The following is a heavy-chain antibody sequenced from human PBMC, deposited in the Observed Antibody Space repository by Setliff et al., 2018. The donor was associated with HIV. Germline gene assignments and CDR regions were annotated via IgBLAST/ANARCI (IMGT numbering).Heavy chain of an antibody. CDR2: VDTARGQP. D-gene: IGHD4-17*01. CDR1: GYTLTDYA. J-gene: IGHJ4*02. V-gene: IGHV1-3*04. CDR3: ARDGPPFTVTMLDS. Sequence: ASVKVSCKASGYTLTDYAIHWLRQAPGQRPECMGWVDTARGQPTYSKNFQGRVTFSDDRATNTVYLELTNLKSQAAAVYFCARDGPPFTVTMLDSWGQGTLFTVSS.